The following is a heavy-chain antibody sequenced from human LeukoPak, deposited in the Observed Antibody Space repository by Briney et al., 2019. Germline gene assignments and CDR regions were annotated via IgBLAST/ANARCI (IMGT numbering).Heavy chain of an antibody. CDR2: FDPEDGET. D-gene: IGHD3-22*01. Sequence: ASVTVSCKVSGYTLTELSMHWVRQAPGKGLEWMGGFDPEDGETNYAQKFQGRVTMTEDTSTDTAYVELSSLRSEDTAVYYCATRTLSYYDSSAGAEYFQHWGQGTLVTVSS. CDR3: ATRTLSYYDSSAGAEYFQH. V-gene: IGHV1-24*01. CDR1: GYTLTELS. J-gene: IGHJ1*01.